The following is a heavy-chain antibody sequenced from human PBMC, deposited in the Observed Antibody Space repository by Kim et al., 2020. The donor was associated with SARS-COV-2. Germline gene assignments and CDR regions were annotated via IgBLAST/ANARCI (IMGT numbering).Heavy chain of an antibody. Sequence: ASVKVSCKASGYTFTSYYMHWVRQAPGQGLEWMGIINPSGGSTSYAQKFQGRVTMTRDTSTSTVYMELSSLRSEDTAVYYCARVLGVPAASSWFDPWGQGTLVTGSS. CDR2: INPSGGST. J-gene: IGHJ5*02. D-gene: IGHD2-2*01. V-gene: IGHV1-46*01. CDR1: GYTFTSYY. CDR3: ARVLGVPAASSWFDP.